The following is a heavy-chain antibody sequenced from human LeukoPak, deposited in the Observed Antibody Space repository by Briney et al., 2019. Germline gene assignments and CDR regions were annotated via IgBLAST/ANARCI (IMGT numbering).Heavy chain of an antibody. Sequence: GGSLRLSCAASGFAFSSYSMNWVRQAPGKGLEWVSYISSGGGSLKYYADSVKGRFTISRDNAKNSLYLQMNSLRAEDTAVYYCARLLRFLGYYYMDVWGKGTTVTVSS. CDR2: ISSGGGSL. V-gene: IGHV3-21*05. D-gene: IGHD3-3*01. CDR3: ARLLRFLGYYYMDV. J-gene: IGHJ6*03. CDR1: GFAFSSYS.